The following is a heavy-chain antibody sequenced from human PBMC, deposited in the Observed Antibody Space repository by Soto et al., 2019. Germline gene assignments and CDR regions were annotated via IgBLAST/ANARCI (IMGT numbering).Heavy chain of an antibody. V-gene: IGHV3-23*01. CDR2: ISGSGDST. D-gene: IGHD6-19*01. Sequence: GGSLRLSCAASGFTFSSYTMSWVRQAPGKGLEWVSGISGSGDSTYYADSVKGRFTISRDNSKNTLYLQMNSLRAEDTAVYYCAKGVPGIAVAGTGYFQHWGQGTLVTVSS. J-gene: IGHJ1*01. CDR1: GFTFSSYT. CDR3: AKGVPGIAVAGTGYFQH.